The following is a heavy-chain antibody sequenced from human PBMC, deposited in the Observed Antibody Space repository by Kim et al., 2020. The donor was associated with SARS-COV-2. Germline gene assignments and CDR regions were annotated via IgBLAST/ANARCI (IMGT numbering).Heavy chain of an antibody. Sequence: GGSLRLSCAASGFTFSSYSMNWVRQAPGKGLEWVSSISSSSSYIYYADSVKGRFTISRDNAKNSLYLQMNSLRAEDTAVYYCARTPYCSGGSCYGGWDDYWGQGTLVTVSS. CDR3: ARTPYCSGGSCYGGWDDY. J-gene: IGHJ4*02. CDR1: GFTFSSYS. CDR2: ISSSSSYI. V-gene: IGHV3-21*01. D-gene: IGHD2-15*01.